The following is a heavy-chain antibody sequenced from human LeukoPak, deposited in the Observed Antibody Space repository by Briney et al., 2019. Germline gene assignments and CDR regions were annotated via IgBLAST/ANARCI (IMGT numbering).Heavy chain of an antibody. D-gene: IGHD5-24*01. Sequence: PSETLSLTCAVYGGSFSGYYWSWVRQAPGKGLEWVSVIYSGGSTYYADSVKGRFTISRDNSKNTLYLQMNSLRAEDTAVYYCARDNGMATTRGDAFDIWGQGTMVTVSS. CDR3: ARDNGMATTRGDAFDI. CDR2: IYSGGST. J-gene: IGHJ3*02. V-gene: IGHV3-53*01. CDR1: GGSFSGYY.